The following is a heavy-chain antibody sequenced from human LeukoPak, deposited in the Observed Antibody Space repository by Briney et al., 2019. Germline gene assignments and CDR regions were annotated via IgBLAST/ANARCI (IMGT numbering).Heavy chain of an antibody. V-gene: IGHV3-48*02. CDR2: ITASGTAM. J-gene: IGHJ4*02. CDR1: GFTFSSYS. CDR3: ASSGSYRFDY. D-gene: IGHD1-26*01. Sequence: GGSLRLSCAASGFTFSSYSMNWVRQAPGKGLEWVSHITASGTAMFYADSVKGRFTISRDNAKNSLYLQMNSLRDEGTAVYYCASSGSYRFDYWGQGTLVTVSS.